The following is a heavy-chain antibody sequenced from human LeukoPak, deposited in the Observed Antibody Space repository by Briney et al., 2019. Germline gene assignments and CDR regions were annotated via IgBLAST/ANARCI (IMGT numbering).Heavy chain of an antibody. Sequence: GGPLRLSCAASGFTFSSYWMSWVRQARGEGLEWVANIKEDGTEKYYMDSVKGRFSISRDNAKNSLYLQMNALRAEDTAVYYCARDVRPDYWGQGTMVTVST. CDR3: ARDVRPDY. D-gene: IGHD6-6*01. CDR2: IKEDGTEK. CDR1: GFTFSSYW. V-gene: IGHV3-7*04. J-gene: IGHJ4*02.